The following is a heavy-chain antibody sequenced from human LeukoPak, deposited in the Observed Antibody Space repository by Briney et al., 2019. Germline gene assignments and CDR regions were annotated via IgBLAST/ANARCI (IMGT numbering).Heavy chain of an antibody. CDR1: GFTFGGYG. V-gene: IGHV3-33*01. D-gene: IGHD2-15*01. Sequence: GRSLSLSCAASGFTFGGYGMHWVRQAPGKGLEWVAVIWYDGSNKYYADSVKGRFTISRDNSKNTLYRQMNSLRAEDTAVYYCARGGRYSPRDYYYYYYMDVWGKGTTVNVSS. CDR3: ARGGRYSPRDYYYYYYMDV. CDR2: IWYDGSNK. J-gene: IGHJ6*03.